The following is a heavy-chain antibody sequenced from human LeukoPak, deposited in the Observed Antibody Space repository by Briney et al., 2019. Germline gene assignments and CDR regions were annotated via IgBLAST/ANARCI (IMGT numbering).Heavy chain of an antibody. J-gene: IGHJ5*02. CDR1: GFTFSSYA. D-gene: IGHD3-10*01. V-gene: IGHV3-23*01. CDR2: ISGSGGST. Sequence: GSLRLSCAASGFTFSSYAMSWVRQAPGKGLEWVSAISGSGGSTYYADSVKGRFTISRDNSKNTLYLQMNSLRAEDTAVYYCAKRRDGSGSYHNWFDPWGQGTLVTVSS. CDR3: AKRRDGSGSYHNWFDP.